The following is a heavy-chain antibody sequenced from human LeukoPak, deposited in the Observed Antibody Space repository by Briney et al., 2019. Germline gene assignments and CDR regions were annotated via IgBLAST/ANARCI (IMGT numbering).Heavy chain of an antibody. CDR2: ISSSGSTI. V-gene: IGHV3-11*01. CDR3: ARQRRVPSPYGMDV. CDR1: GFIFSDYY. Sequence: GGSLRLSCAASGFIFSDYYMSWIRQAPGKGLEWVSYISSSGSTIYYADSVKGRFTISRDNAKNSLYLQMNSLRAEDTAVYYCARQRRVPSPYGMDVWGQGTTVTVSS. D-gene: IGHD3-3*01. J-gene: IGHJ6*02.